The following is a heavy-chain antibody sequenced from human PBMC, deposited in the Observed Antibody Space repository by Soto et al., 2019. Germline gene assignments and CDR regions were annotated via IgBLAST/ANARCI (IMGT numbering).Heavy chain of an antibody. CDR3: VAPVTVT. CDR1: GFMFSSYK. Sequence: GGSLRLSCAVSGFMFSSYKMNWVRQAPGKGLEWVSSIESSGSDIEYSDSVKGRFSISRDNAKNSLFLQMNGLRAEDTAVYYCVAPVTVTWGQGTLVTVSS. CDR2: IESSGSDI. J-gene: IGHJ5*02. V-gene: IGHV3-21*01.